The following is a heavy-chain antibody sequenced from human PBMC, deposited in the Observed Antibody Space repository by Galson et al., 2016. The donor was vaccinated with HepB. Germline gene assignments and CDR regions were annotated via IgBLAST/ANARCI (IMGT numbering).Heavy chain of an antibody. J-gene: IGHJ6*02. D-gene: IGHD6-19*01. V-gene: IGHV3-21*01. CDR3: TRPTIAVAGSYYYSGMDV. CDR1: GFTFSSYS. CDR2: ISTSSSNK. Sequence: SLRLSCAASGFTFSSYSMNWVRQAPGKGLEWVSSISTSSSNKYYADSVKGRFTISRDNAKNSLYLQMNSLRAEDTAVYYCTRPTIAVAGSYYYSGMDVWGQGTTVTVSS.